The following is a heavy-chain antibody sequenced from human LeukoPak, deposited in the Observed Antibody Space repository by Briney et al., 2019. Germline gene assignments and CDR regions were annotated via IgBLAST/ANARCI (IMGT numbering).Heavy chain of an antibody. D-gene: IGHD4-11*01. J-gene: IGHJ4*02. V-gene: IGHV1-69*13. Sequence: ASVTVSCTASGGTFSSYAISWVRQAPGQGLEWMGGIIPIFGTANYAQKFQGRVTITADESTSTAYMELSSLRSEDTAVYYCARGWVGLQLKNYYFDYWGQGTLVTVSS. CDR1: GGTFSSYA. CDR2: IIPIFGTA. CDR3: ARGWVGLQLKNYYFDY.